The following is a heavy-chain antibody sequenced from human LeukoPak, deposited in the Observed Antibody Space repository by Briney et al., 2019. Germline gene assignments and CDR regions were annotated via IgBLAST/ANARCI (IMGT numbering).Heavy chain of an antibody. V-gene: IGHV3-23*01. CDR3: AKDMRRAARGYFDY. Sequence: GGSLRLSCAASGLTFISYAMSWVRPAPGKWLEWVSAISGSGGSTYYADSVKGRFTISRDNAKNSLYLRMNSLRAEDMALYYCAKDMRRAARGYFDYWGQGTLVTVSS. CDR2: ISGSGGST. CDR1: GLTFISYA. J-gene: IGHJ4*02. D-gene: IGHD6-13*01.